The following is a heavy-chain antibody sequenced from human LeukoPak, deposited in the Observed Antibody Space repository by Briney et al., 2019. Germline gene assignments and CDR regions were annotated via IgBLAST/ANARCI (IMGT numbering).Heavy chain of an antibody. CDR2: IYTSGST. CDR1: GGSISSYN. D-gene: IGHD2-2*01. J-gene: IGHJ5*02. V-gene: IGHV4-4*07. Sequence: SETLSLTCAVSGGSISSYNWSWIRKPAGKRVEWIGRIYTSGSTNYNPSLKSRVTMSVDTSKNQYSLKLSSVTAADTAVYYCARDSPGYCSSTSCRKFDPWGQGTLVTVCS. CDR3: ARDSPGYCSSTSCRKFDP.